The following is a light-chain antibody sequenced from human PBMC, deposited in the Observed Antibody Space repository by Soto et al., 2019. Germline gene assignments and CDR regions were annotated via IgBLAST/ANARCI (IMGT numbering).Light chain of an antibody. V-gene: IGKV3-15*01. CDR1: QSVSRN. Sequence: EVVLTQSPATLSVSPGDRATLSCRASQSVSRNLAWYQQKPGQAPRLLIYGASTRATGVPARFSGSGSATEFTLSISSLQSEDFAVYYCQQYNNWPPVTFGPGTKVDI. J-gene: IGKJ3*01. CDR3: QQYNNWPPVT. CDR2: GAS.